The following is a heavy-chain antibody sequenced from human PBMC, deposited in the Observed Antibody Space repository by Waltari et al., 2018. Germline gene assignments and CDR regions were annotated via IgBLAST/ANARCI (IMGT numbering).Heavy chain of an antibody. V-gene: IGHV4-59*01. CDR3: ARGGIAVAGPFGWFDP. CDR2: IYYSGST. Sequence: QVQLQASGPGLVKPSETLALTCTVSGGSISSYYWSWIRQPPRKGLEWIGYIYYSGSTNYNPSLKSRVTISVDTSKNQFSLKLSSVTAADTAVYYCARGGIAVAGPFGWFDPWGQGTLVTVSS. D-gene: IGHD6-19*01. J-gene: IGHJ5*02. CDR1: GGSISSYY.